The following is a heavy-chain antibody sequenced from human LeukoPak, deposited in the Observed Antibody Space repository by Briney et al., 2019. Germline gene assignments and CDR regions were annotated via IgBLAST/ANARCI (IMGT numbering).Heavy chain of an antibody. Sequence: GESLKISCKGSGHSFTSYWIGWVRQMPGKGLVWMGIIYPGDSDTRYSPSFQGQFTISADKSISTAYLQWSSLKASDTAMYYCARLDPLGFCSSTSCFAFDIWGQGTMVTVSS. CDR1: GHSFTSYW. CDR3: ARLDPLGFCSSTSCFAFDI. CDR2: IYPGDSDT. V-gene: IGHV5-51*01. D-gene: IGHD2-2*01. J-gene: IGHJ3*02.